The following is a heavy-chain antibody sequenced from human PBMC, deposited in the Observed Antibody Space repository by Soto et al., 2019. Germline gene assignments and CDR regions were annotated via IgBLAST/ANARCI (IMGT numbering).Heavy chain of an antibody. J-gene: IGHJ3*02. D-gene: IGHD5-18*01. CDR2: INPNGGIT. V-gene: IGHV1-46*01. Sequence: QVQLVQSGAEVKKPGASVKVSCKASGYTFTKYYMHWVRQAPGQGLKWMGIINPNGGITAYAQKFQGRVTMTRDTSTSTVYMELNNLRSEDTAVYYCATMSSPAMVLFDIWGQGTMVTVSS. CDR3: ATMSSPAMVLFDI. CDR1: GYTFTKYY.